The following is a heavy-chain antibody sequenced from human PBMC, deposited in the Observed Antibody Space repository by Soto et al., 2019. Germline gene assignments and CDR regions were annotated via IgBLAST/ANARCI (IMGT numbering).Heavy chain of an antibody. CDR2: INDDGDST. CDR3: AKVVVMRAVNDALDI. CDR1: GFSFNDYA. V-gene: IGHV3-23*01. J-gene: IGHJ3*02. Sequence: EVQLLESGGGVVQPGGSLRLSCAASGFSFNDYAMTWVRQGPGKGLEWVSAINDDGDSTYYADSVKGRFTISRDNSKNTVFLEMNSLRAEDTAAYHCAKVVVMRAVNDALDIWGQGTMVTVSS. D-gene: IGHD3-22*01.